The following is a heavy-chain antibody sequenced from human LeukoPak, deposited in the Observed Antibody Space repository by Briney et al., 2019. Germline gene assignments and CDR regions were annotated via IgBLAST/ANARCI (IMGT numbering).Heavy chain of an antibody. J-gene: IGHJ4*02. Sequence: GGSLRLSCAASGFTFSSYWMRWARQAPGKGLVWVSHIKGDGSSTSYADSVKGRFTISRDNAKNTLYLQMNTLRGEDTAVYYCARGGVPGGFDDWGQGTLVTVSS. CDR3: ARGGVPGGFDD. CDR1: GFTFSSYW. D-gene: IGHD3-10*01. CDR2: IKGDGSST. V-gene: IGHV3-74*01.